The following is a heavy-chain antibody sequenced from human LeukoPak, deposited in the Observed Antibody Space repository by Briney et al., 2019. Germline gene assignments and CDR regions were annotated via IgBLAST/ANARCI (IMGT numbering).Heavy chain of an antibody. V-gene: IGHV3-21*06. CDR1: GFTFNTYS. CDR2: ISGINGNI. J-gene: IGHJ4*02. CDR3: VRDPLGGHFDL. Sequence: GGSLRLSCVASGFTFNTYSMNWVRQAPGKGLEWVSYISGINGNIFYADSVKGRFTISRDNAKNSLYLQMNSLRAEDTAIYYCVRDPLGGHFDLWGQGTLVTVSS.